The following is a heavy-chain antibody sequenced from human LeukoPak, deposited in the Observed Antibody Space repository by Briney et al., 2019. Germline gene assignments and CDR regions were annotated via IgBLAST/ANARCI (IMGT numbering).Heavy chain of an antibody. CDR3: AKDLYSSGWYNYFDP. D-gene: IGHD6-19*01. CDR2: ISHDGSEK. Sequence: GGSLRLSCAASGFTFRSYAMNWVRQAPGKGLEWVAMISHDGSEKYYVDSAKGRFTISRDNSKNTLYLQMNSLRGEDTAMYYCAKDLYSSGWYNYFDPWGQGTLVTVSS. V-gene: IGHV3-30*18. J-gene: IGHJ5*02. CDR1: GFTFRSYA.